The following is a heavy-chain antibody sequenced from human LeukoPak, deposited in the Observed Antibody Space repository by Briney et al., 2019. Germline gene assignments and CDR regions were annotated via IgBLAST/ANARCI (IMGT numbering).Heavy chain of an antibody. CDR1: GYTFTSYA. V-gene: IGHV1-69*13. CDR2: IIPIFGTA. CDR3: ARVTAVNSWFDP. J-gene: IGHJ5*02. Sequence: GASVKVSCKASGYTFTSYAMNWVRQAPGQGLEWMGGIIPIFGTANYAQKFQGRVTITADESTSTAYMELSSLRSDDTAVYYCARVTAVNSWFDPWGQGTLVTVSS. D-gene: IGHD4-23*01.